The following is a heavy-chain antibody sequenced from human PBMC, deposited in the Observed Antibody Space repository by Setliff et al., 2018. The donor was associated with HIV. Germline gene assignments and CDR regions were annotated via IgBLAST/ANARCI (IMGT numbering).Heavy chain of an antibody. CDR2: FYTSGST. J-gene: IGHJ4*02. CDR3: ARDRPYSGYPD. CDR1: GGSISSGSYY. Sequence: PSETLSLTCTVSGGSISSGSYYWSWIRQPAGKGLEWIGRFYTSGSTNYSPSLKSRVTMSVDTSKNQFSLKLSSVTAADTAVYYCARDRPYSGYPDWGQGTLVTVSS. D-gene: IGHD5-12*01. V-gene: IGHV4-61*02.